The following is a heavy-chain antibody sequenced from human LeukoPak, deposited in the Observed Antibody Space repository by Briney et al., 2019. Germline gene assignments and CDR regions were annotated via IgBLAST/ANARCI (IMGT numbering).Heavy chain of an antibody. J-gene: IGHJ3*02. CDR1: GFTVSAKY. V-gene: IGHV3-53*01. CDR2: IYSGTNT. CDR3: AREGVYDGSGYHDALDI. D-gene: IGHD3-22*01. Sequence: PGGSLRLSCAASGFTVSAKYMSWVRQAPGKGLEWVSVIYSGTNTYYADSVKGRFTISRDNSKNTVYLQMNSLRAEDTAVYYCAREGVYDGSGYHDALDIWGQGTMVTVSS.